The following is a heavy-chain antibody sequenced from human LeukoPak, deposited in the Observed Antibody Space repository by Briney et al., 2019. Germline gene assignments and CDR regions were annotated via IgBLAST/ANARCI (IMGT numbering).Heavy chain of an antibody. CDR1: GFIFNNYA. V-gene: IGHV3-9*01. CDR3: AKDNRRHYTSGPNPDSLH. CDR2: ISWNSGSI. J-gene: IGHJ4*02. D-gene: IGHD6-19*01. Sequence: GGSLRLSCAGSGFIFNNYAMHWVRQPPGRGLEWVSGISWNSGSIDYADSVKGRFTISRDNAKDSLYLQMNSLRVEDTAFYYCAKDNRRHYTSGPNPDSLHWGQGALVTVSS.